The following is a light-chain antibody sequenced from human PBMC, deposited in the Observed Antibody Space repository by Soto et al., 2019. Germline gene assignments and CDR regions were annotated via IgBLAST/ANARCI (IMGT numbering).Light chain of an antibody. V-gene: IGLV2-23*01. CDR1: SDDVGAYNS. CDR2: KGT. CDR3: CSYAHESNYV. Sequence: QSVLAQPASVSGSPGQSITISCTGTSDDVGAYNSVSWYQQLPHKAPQVILYKGTQRPSGVSSRFSGSTSGNAASLTISGLQADDEAEYFCCSYAHESNYVLGNGTKVT. J-gene: IGLJ1*01.